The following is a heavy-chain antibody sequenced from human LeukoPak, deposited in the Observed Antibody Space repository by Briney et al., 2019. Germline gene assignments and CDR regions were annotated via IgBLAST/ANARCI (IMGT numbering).Heavy chain of an antibody. V-gene: IGHV4-38-2*02. CDR1: SYSISSGYH. Sequence: KPSETLSLTCTVSSYSISSGYHWGWIRKPPGKGLEWIGNIYRSGITYYNPSLKSRVTMSVDTSKNQFSLKLSSVTAADTAIYYCARVNWVVDYWGQGTLVTVSS. CDR2: IYRSGIT. D-gene: IGHD1-1*01. J-gene: IGHJ4*02. CDR3: ARVNWVVDY.